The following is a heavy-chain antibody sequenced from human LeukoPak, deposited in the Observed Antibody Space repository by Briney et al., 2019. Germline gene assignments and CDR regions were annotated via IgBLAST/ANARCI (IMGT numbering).Heavy chain of an antibody. V-gene: IGHV4-38-2*01. CDR3: ASIDIVLECSYSPCFDY. CDR1: AYSISSGYY. J-gene: IGHJ4*02. D-gene: IGHD2-21*01. Sequence: SESLSLTCAVSAYSISSGYYWGGIRQPPGKGRDWIESIYHSGSTYYNPSLKSRLTISVETSKNQFSLKLSSVTAADTAVYYCASIDIVLECSYSPCFDYGGRGTLVAVSS. CDR2: IYHSGST.